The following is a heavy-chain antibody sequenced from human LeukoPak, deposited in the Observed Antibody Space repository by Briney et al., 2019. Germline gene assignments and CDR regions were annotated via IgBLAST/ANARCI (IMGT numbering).Heavy chain of an antibody. CDR2: ISGSGSFI. D-gene: IGHD3-16*01. Sequence: GGSLRLSCAASGFTFSSYSMNWVRQAPGKGLEWVSFISGSGSFIYYADSVKGRFTISRDNAKNSLYLHMNSLRDEDTAVYYCARRGEGGREDYWGQGTLVTVSS. V-gene: IGHV3-48*02. CDR1: GFTFSSYS. J-gene: IGHJ4*02. CDR3: ARRGEGGREDY.